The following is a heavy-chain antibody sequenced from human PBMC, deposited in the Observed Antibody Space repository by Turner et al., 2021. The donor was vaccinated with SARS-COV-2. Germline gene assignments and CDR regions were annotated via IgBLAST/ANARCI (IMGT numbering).Heavy chain of an antibody. D-gene: IGHD3-16*01. CDR1: GGSFRGYY. Sequence: QVQLQQWGAGLLKPSETLSLTCAVYGGSFRGYYWSFIPQPPGKGLEGTGEINHSGNTNNNPYRQSRVITAVDTSKNHVSLKRTSVTAADTAVYYWARGRDDYIWGSPTPTYYFDYWGQGTLVTVSS. CDR2: INHSGNT. V-gene: IGHV4-34*01. CDR3: ARGRDDYIWGSPTPTYYFDY. J-gene: IGHJ4*02.